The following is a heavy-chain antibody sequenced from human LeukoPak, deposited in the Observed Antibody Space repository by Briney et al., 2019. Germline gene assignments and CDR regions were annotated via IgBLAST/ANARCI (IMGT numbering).Heavy chain of an antibody. J-gene: IGHJ5*02. CDR3: ARDVSESSSWYRNWFDP. CDR1: GGSISSYY. Sequence: SSETLSLTCTVSGGSISSYYWSWIRQPPGKGLEWIGYIYYSGSTNYNPSLKSRVTISVDTSKNQFSLKLSSVTAADTAVYYCARDVSESSSWYRNWFDPWGQGTLVTVSS. D-gene: IGHD6-13*01. V-gene: IGHV4-59*01. CDR2: IYYSGST.